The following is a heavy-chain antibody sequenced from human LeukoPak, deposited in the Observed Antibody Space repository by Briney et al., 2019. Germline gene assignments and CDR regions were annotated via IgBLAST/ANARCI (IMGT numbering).Heavy chain of an antibody. CDR2: IYYSGST. CDR3: ARLVGSSWYHEVLLGRDY. V-gene: IGHV4-59*08. D-gene: IGHD6-13*01. CDR1: GGSISSYY. Sequence: SETLSLTCTVSGGSISSYYWSWIRQPPGKGLEWIGYIYYSGSTTYNPSLKSRVTISVDTSKNQFSLKLSSVTAADTAVYYCARLVGSSWYHEVLLGRDYWGQGTLVTVSS. J-gene: IGHJ4*02.